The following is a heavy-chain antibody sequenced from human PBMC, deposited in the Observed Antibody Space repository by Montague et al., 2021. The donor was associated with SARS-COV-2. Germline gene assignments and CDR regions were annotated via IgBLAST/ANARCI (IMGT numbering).Heavy chain of an antibody. J-gene: IGHJ4*02. CDR3: ARVFDY. Sequence: SETLSLTCTVSGGSISTYYWSWIRQPPGKRLDLIWVMYYSGSTNYNPSLKSRVTLSVDTSKNQFSLKLSSVTAADTAVYYCARVFDYWGQGTLVTVSS. CDR2: MYYSGST. CDR1: GGSISTYY. V-gene: IGHV4-59*13.